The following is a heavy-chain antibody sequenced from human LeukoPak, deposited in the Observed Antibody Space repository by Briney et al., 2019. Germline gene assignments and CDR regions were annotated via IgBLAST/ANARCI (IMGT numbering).Heavy chain of an antibody. CDR1: GYTFTSYG. CDR3: ARVSRTRYYYDSSGSLYYMDV. D-gene: IGHD3-22*01. V-gene: IGHV1-18*01. CDR2: ISAYNGNT. J-gene: IGHJ6*03. Sequence: AASVKVSCKASGYTFTSYGISWVRQAPGQGLEWMGWISAYNGNTNYAQKFQGRVTITADESTSTAYMELSSLRSEDTAVYYCARVSRTRYYYDSSGSLYYMDVWGKGTTVTVSS.